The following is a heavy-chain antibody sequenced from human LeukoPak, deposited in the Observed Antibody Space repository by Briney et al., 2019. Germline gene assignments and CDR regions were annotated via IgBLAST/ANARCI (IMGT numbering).Heavy chain of an antibody. CDR1: GFIFSKYA. Sequence: PGGSLRLSCAASGFIFSKYAMSWVRQAPGKGIQWVSGVSGSGGRTYYADSVKGRFTISRDNSRNNVYLQMNSLRAEDTAVYYCAKENWPTVTIPRRTYFDYWGQGTLVTVSS. J-gene: IGHJ4*02. CDR2: VSGSGGRT. CDR3: AKENWPTVTIPRRTYFDY. V-gene: IGHV3-23*01. D-gene: IGHD4-17*01.